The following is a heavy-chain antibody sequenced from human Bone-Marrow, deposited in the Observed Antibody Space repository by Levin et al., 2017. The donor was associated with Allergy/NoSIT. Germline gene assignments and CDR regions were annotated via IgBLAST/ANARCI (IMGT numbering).Heavy chain of an antibody. CDR2: IWYDGSNK. V-gene: IGHV3-33*01. CDR3: ARKPGVRFLEWLLPDY. D-gene: IGHD3-3*01. Sequence: GGSLRLSCAASGFTFSSYGMHWVRQAPGKGLEWVAVIWYDGSNKYYADSVKGRFTISRDNSKNTLYLQMNSLRAEDTAVYYCARKPGVRFLEWLLPDYWGQGTLVTVSS. CDR1: GFTFSSYG. J-gene: IGHJ4*02.